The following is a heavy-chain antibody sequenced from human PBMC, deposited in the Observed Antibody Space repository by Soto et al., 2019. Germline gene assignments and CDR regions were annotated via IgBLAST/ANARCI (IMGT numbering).Heavy chain of an antibody. CDR2: IYPGDSDT. V-gene: IGHV5-51*01. CDR3: AYEDTPLNSISGYDYYGMDV. Sequence: GESLKISCKGSGYRFTNYWIAWVRQMPGKGLEWMGIIYPGDSDTKYRPSFQGQVTISADKSISTVYLQWSSLKASDTAIYFCAYEDTPLNSISGYDYYGMDVWGQGTAVSVSS. D-gene: IGHD6-25*01. CDR1: GYRFTNYW. J-gene: IGHJ6*02.